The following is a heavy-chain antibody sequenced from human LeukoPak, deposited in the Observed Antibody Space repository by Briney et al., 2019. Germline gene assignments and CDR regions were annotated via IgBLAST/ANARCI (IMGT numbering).Heavy chain of an antibody. D-gene: IGHD4-17*01. Sequence: PSETLSLTCTVSGGSISSGSYYWGWIRQPPGKGLEWIGNIYYSGSTYYKPSLKSRATISVDTSKNQFSLKLSSVSAADTAVYYCARDYGDYQFDHWGQGTLVTVSS. CDR3: ARDYGDYQFDH. CDR1: GGSISSGSYY. J-gene: IGHJ4*02. V-gene: IGHV4-39*02. CDR2: IYYSGST.